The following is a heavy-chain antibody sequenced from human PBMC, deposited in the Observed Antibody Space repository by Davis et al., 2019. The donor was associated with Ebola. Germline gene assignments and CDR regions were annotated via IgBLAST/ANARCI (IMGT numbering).Heavy chain of an antibody. D-gene: IGHD5-18*01. CDR1: GFTFTDYY. Sequence: GESLKISCAASGFTFTDYYMTWVRQAPGKGLEWVSILYSGAGGSTYYADSVKGRFTISRDNSKNTLYLQMNSLRAEDTAVYYCARGTAMVDWGQGTLVTVSS. J-gene: IGHJ4*02. CDR3: ARGTAMVD. V-gene: IGHV3-66*02. CDR2: LYSGAGGST.